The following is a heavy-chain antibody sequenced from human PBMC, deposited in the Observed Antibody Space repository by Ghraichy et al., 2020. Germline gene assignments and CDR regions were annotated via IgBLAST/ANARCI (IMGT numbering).Heavy chain of an antibody. Sequence: TLSLTCAVYGGSFSGYYWSWIRQPPGKGLEWIGEINHSGSTNYNPSLKSRVTMSVDTSKNQFSLKLSSVTAADTAVYYCARGGGISRAYYYYGMDVWGQGTTVTVSS. CDR1: GGSFSGYY. V-gene: IGHV4-34*01. J-gene: IGHJ6*02. CDR2: INHSGST. D-gene: IGHD3-16*01. CDR3: ARGGGISRAYYYYGMDV.